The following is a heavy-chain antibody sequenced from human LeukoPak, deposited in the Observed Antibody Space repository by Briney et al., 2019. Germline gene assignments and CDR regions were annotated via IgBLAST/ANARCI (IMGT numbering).Heavy chain of an antibody. Sequence: PGGSLRHSCVASGMTFSDYGLHWVRQAPGKGLEWVAVIFYDGSKQYYTDSVKGRFTISRDNAKNSLYLQMNSLRAEDTAVYYCARDLVVVPAAIMPMAAAGYWGQGTLVTVSS. CDR1: GMTFSDYG. CDR2: IFYDGSKQ. V-gene: IGHV3-33*01. J-gene: IGHJ4*02. CDR3: ARDLVVVPAAIMPMAAAGY. D-gene: IGHD2-2*01.